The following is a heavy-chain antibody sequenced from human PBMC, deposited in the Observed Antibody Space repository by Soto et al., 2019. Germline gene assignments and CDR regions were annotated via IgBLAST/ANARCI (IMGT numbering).Heavy chain of an antibody. CDR2: IDYSGNT. Sequence: SETLSLTCTVSGGSISNYYWNWIRQTPGKGLEWIGYIDYSGNTNYNPSLKSRVTISVDTSKNQVSLNVSSVTAADTAVYYCARDLWGYCGTDCYPLDVWGQGTTVTVS. J-gene: IGHJ6*02. V-gene: IGHV4-59*01. CDR3: ARDLWGYCGTDCYPLDV. D-gene: IGHD2-21*02. CDR1: GGSISNYY.